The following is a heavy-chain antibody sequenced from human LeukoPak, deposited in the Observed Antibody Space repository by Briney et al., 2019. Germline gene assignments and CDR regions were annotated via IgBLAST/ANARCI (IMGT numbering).Heavy chain of an antibody. CDR2: IYYSGST. J-gene: IGHJ4*02. CDR3: ARLLYMSPDY. D-gene: IGHD3-16*02. CDR1: GYSISSGYY. V-gene: IGHV4-38-2*01. Sequence: SETLSLTCAVSGYSISSGYYWGWIRQPPGKGLEWIGSIYYSGSTYYNPSLKSRVTISVDTSKNQFSLKLSSVTAADTAVYYCARLLYMSPDYWGQGTLVTVSS.